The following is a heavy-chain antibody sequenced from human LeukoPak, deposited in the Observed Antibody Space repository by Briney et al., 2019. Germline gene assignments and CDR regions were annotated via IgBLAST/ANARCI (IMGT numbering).Heavy chain of an antibody. CDR2: ISAYNGNT. V-gene: IGHV1-18*01. Sequence: GASVKVSCEASGYTFTSYGISWVRQAPGQGLEWMGWISAYNGNTSYAQKLQGRVTMTTDTSTSTAYMELRSLRSDDTAVYYCARDGYCSGGSCYFLAPFDYWGQGTLVTVSS. CDR1: GYTFTSYG. CDR3: ARDGYCSGGSCYFLAPFDY. D-gene: IGHD2-15*01. J-gene: IGHJ4*02.